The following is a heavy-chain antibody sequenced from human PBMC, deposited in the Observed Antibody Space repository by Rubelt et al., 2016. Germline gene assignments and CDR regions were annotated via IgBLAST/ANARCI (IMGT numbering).Heavy chain of an antibody. Sequence: QVQLVQSGAEVKKPGASVKVSCKASGYTFTSYYMHWVRQAPGQGLEWMGIINPSGGSTSYDKRFQGRVTMIMSPSCGASHEVLWSARRQGKRWISGGVAGRRGLGANELESWCEARLVSGSS. CDR2: INPSGGST. V-gene: IGHV1-46*01. J-gene: IGHJ5*02. D-gene: IGHD3-3*01. CDR3: GVAGRRGLGANELES. CDR1: GYTFTSYY.